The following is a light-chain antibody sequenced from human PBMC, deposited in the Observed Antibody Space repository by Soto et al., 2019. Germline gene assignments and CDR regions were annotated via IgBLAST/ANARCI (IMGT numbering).Light chain of an antibody. CDR2: DVT. CDR3: SSYTSFKTLV. J-gene: IGLJ1*01. CDR1: SSDVGGYKY. V-gene: IGLV2-14*01. Sequence: QSALTQPASVSESPGQSITISCTGSSSDVGGYKYVSWYQQHPGKTPKLLIYDVTNRPSGVSNRFSGSKSGYTASLTISGLQSEDEADYYCSSYTSFKTLVFGTGTKVTVL.